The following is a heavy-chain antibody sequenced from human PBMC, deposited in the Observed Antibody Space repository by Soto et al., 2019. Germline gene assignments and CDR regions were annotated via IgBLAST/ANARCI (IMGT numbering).Heavy chain of an antibody. D-gene: IGHD6-13*01. J-gene: IGHJ4*02. CDR3: AKGLINGRWYAED. Sequence: EVHLLESGVGLVHPGESLRLSCGASGFTFSTCVMTWVRQAPGKGLEWVSCITGSGTGTHYADSVKGRFTISRDNSKNTMYLQMNNLRVEDTGVYYCAKGLINGRWYAEDWGQGTLVTVSS. CDR2: ITGSGTGT. CDR1: GFTFSTCV. V-gene: IGHV3-23*01.